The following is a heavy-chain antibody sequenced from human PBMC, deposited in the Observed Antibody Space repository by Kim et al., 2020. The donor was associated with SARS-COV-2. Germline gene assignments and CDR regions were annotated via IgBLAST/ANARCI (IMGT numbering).Heavy chain of an antibody. J-gene: IGHJ4*02. V-gene: IGHV3-33*06. CDR1: GFTFSVYG. Sequence: GGSLRLSCAASGFTFSVYGMHWVRQAPGKGLEWVAVLKSDGSNKYYADSVMGRFTISRDNSKNMLFLQMNSLRAEDTAVYYCANFESWGQGTLVTVSS. CDR2: LKSDGSNK. CDR3: ANFES.